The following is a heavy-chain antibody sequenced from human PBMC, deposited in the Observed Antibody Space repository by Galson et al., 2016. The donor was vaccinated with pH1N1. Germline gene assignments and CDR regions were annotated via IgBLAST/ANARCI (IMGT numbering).Heavy chain of an antibody. CDR3: ARAIDGSTGYKGVDY. J-gene: IGHJ4*02. V-gene: IGHV4-59*01. CDR1: GGSISTYY. Sequence: ETLSLTCSVSGGSISTYYWSWIRQPPGKGLEWIGNIFYTGSTNYSPSLKSRVAISVDTSKNQFSLKMNSLTAADTAVYYCARAIDGSTGYKGVDYWGQGTLVTVSS. D-gene: IGHD5-24*01. CDR2: IFYTGST.